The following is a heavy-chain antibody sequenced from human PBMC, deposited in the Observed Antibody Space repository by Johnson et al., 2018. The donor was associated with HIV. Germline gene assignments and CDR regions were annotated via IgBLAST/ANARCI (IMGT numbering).Heavy chain of an antibody. CDR2: IWYDGMTK. J-gene: IGHJ3*02. Sequence: QVQLVESGGGVVQPGRSLRLSCAASGFTFSSYGMPWVRQAPGKGLEWVAVIWYDGMTKYYADSVKGRFTISRDNSKNTLYLQMNSLRAEDTAVYYCAKVHFSVSYPGDAFDSWGQGTMVTVSS. V-gene: IGHV3-33*06. CDR3: AKVHFSVSYPGDAFDS. D-gene: IGHD1-26*01. CDR1: GFTFSSYG.